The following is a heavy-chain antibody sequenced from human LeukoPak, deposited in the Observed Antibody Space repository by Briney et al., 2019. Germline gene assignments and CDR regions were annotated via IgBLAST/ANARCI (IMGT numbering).Heavy chain of an antibody. CDR1: GYTFTGYY. Sequence: ASVKVSCKASGYTFTGYYIHWVRQAPGQGLEWMGWINPNSGGTNYAQKFQGRVTMTRDTSISTAYMELSRLTSDDTAVYYCAADGCSSGTCYYYYYMDVWGKGTTVTISS. J-gene: IGHJ6*03. CDR3: AADGCSSGTCYYYYYMDV. V-gene: IGHV1-2*02. CDR2: INPNSGGT. D-gene: IGHD2-2*01.